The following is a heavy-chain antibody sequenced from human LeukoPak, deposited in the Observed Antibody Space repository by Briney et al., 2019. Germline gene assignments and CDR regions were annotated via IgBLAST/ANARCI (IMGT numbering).Heavy chain of an antibody. V-gene: IGHV3-7*01. D-gene: IGHD2-2*01. CDR3: ARVGCTSTSCLAN. Sequence: GGSLRLSCAASGFTSSDYTMNWVRQAPGKGLELVANIKQDGSEKYYVDSVKGRFTISRDNAKNSLYLQMSSVRAEDTAVYYCARVGCTSTSCLANWGQGTLVTVSS. J-gene: IGHJ4*02. CDR1: GFTSSDYT. CDR2: IKQDGSEK.